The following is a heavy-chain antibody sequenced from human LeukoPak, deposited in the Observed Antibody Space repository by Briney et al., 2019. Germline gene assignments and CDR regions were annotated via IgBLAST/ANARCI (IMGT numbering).Heavy chain of an antibody. V-gene: IGHV4-61*02. CDR1: GGSISSGSYY. Sequence: SQTLLLTCTVSGGSISSGSYYWSWIRQPAGKGLEWIGRIYTSGSTNYNPSLKSRVTISVDTSKNQFSLKLSSVTAADTAVYYCARDKETYQLLNRQGGFDPWGQGTLVTVSS. CDR3: ARDKETYQLLNRQGGFDP. D-gene: IGHD2-2*01. J-gene: IGHJ5*02. CDR2: IYTSGST.